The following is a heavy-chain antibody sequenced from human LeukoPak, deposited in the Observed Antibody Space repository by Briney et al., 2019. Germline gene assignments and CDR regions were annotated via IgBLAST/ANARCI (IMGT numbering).Heavy chain of an antibody. J-gene: IGHJ4*02. CDR3: ARETLDYYDSSGYLSH. CDR2: INPNSGGT. D-gene: IGHD3-22*01. Sequence: ASVKVSCKASGYTFTGYYMHWVRQAPGQGPEWMGWINPNSGGTNYAQKFQGRVTMTRDTSISTAYMELSRLRSDDTAVYYCARETLDYYDSSGYLSHWGQGTLVTVSS. V-gene: IGHV1-2*02. CDR1: GYTFTGYY.